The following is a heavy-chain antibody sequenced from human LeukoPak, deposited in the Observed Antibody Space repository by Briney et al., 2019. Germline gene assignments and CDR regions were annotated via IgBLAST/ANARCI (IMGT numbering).Heavy chain of an antibody. Sequence: GGPLRLSCAASGFTFSSYAMTWVRQAPGKGLDWVSAISGSGGSTYYADSVKGRFTISRDNSKNTLYLQMNSLRAEDTAVYYCAKGGYNWNYVFYYYYYMDVWGKGTTVTVSS. J-gene: IGHJ6*03. V-gene: IGHV3-23*01. CDR3: AKGGYNWNYVFYYYYYMDV. D-gene: IGHD1-7*01. CDR1: GFTFSSYA. CDR2: ISGSGGST.